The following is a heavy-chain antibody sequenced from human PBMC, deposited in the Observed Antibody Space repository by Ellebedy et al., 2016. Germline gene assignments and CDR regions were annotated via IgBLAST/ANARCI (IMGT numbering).Heavy chain of an antibody. D-gene: IGHD3-22*01. V-gene: IGHV1-18*01. J-gene: IGHJ4*02. Sequence: ASVKVSCKASGYTFTSYGISWVRQAPGQGLEWMGWISAYNGNTNYAQKLQGRVTMTTDTSTSTAYMELRSLRSDDTAVYYCARDQGWDYDRSGYYLVDYWGQGTLVTVSS. CDR1: GYTFTSYG. CDR2: ISAYNGNT. CDR3: ARDQGWDYDRSGYYLVDY.